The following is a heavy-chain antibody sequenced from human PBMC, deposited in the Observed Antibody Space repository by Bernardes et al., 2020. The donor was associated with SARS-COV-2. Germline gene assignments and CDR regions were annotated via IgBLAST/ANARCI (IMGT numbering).Heavy chain of an antibody. V-gene: IGHV1-18*01. D-gene: IGHD2-21*01. CDR3: ARAKAVAGIMRFDP. J-gene: IGHJ5*02. Sequence: ASMKVSCKASGYTFNSYGITWVRQVPGQGLEWMGWINIYNSKTNYAQKFQGRVTMTTDISTRTAYMELRSLRSDDTAMYYCARAKAVAGIMRFDPWGQGTQVTVSS. CDR2: INIYNSKT. CDR1: GYTFNSYG.